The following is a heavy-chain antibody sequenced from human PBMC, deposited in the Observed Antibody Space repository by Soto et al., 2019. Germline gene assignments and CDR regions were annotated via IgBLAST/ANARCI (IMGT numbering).Heavy chain of an antibody. CDR3: ARTSNVDTTDY. CDR2: ISYDGSNK. V-gene: IGHV3-30-3*01. CDR1: GFTFSSYA. J-gene: IGHJ4*02. Sequence: ESGGGVVQPGRSLRLSCAASGFTFSSYAMHWVRQAPGKGLEWVAVISYDGSNKYYADSVKGRFTISRDNSKNTLYLQMNSLRAEDTAVYYCARTSNVDTTDYWGQGTLVTVSS. D-gene: IGHD5-18*01.